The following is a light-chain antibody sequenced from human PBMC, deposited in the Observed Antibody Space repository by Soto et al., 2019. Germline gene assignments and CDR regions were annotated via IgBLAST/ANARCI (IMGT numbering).Light chain of an antibody. V-gene: IGKV3-15*01. CDR3: QQYNNWPPTYT. Sequence: EMVMTQSPATLSVSPGERATLSCRASQSVSNNLTWYQQKPGQAPRLLIYGATTRATGIPARFSGSGSGTEFTLTISSLQSEDFAVYYCQQYNNWPPTYTFGQGTKLEIK. J-gene: IGKJ2*01. CDR2: GAT. CDR1: QSVSNN.